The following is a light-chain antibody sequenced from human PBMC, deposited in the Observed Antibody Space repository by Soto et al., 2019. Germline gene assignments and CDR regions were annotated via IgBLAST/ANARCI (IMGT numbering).Light chain of an antibody. J-gene: IGLJ2*01. CDR2: EVS. Sequence: QSALTQPPSASGSPGQSVTISCTGTSSDVGGYNYVSWYQQHPGKAPKLMIYEVSKRPSGVPDRFSGSKSSNTASLTVSGLQAEDEADYYCSSYAGSNIYVVFGGGTKVTVL. CDR3: SSYAGSNIYVV. CDR1: SSDVGGYNY. V-gene: IGLV2-8*01.